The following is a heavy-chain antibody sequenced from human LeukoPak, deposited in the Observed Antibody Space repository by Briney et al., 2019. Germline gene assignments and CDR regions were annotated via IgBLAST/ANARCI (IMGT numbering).Heavy chain of an antibody. V-gene: IGHV3-30*02. CDR2: IRYDGSNK. J-gene: IGHJ6*03. CDR3: AKGARYYDSSGYTHYYYYYMDV. D-gene: IGHD3-22*01. CDR1: GFTFSSYG. Sequence: HPGGSLRLSWAASGFTFSSYGMHWVRQAPGKGLEWVAFIRYDGSNKYYADSVKGRFTISRDNSKNTLYLQMNSLRAEDTAVYYCAKGARYYDSSGYTHYYYYYMDVWGKGTTVTVSS.